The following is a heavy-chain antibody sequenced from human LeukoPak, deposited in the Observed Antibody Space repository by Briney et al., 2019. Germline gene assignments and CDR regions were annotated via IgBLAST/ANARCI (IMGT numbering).Heavy chain of an antibody. D-gene: IGHD1-26*01. V-gene: IGHV1-2*02. CDR2: INPNSGVT. CDR3: ARDTTRDNWFDP. J-gene: IGHJ5*02. Sequence: GASVKVSCKASGYTFTGYYMQWVRQAPGQGLEWMGWINPNSGVTNYAQKFQGRVTMTRDTSISTAYMELSGLRSDDTAMYYCARDTTRDNWFDPWGQGTLVTVSS. CDR1: GYTFTGYY.